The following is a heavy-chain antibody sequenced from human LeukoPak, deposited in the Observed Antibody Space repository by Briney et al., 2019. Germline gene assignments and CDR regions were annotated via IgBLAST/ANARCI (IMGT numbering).Heavy chain of an antibody. D-gene: IGHD3-22*01. CDR1: GYTFTSYA. V-gene: IGHV1-3*01. CDR2: INAGNGNT. J-gene: IGHJ3*02. CDR3: ARDMDSSGYPSDAFDI. Sequence: GASVKVSCKASGYTFTSYAMHWVRQAPGQRLEWMGWINAGNGNTKYSQKFQGRVTITRDTSASTAYMELSSLRSEDTAVYYCARDMDSSGYPSDAFDIWGQGTMVTVSS.